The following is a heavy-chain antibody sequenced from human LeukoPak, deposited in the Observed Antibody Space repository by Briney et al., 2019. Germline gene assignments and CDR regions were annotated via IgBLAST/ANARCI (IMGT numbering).Heavy chain of an antibody. Sequence: KPSETLSLTCTVSGASISSTSYYWGWIRQPPGKGLEWIGNVYYSGSTYYNPSLQSRVTISVDTSKNQFSLKMSSVTAADTAVYYCARESLLHYYDGRGSLYWGQGILVAVSS. D-gene: IGHD3-22*01. J-gene: IGHJ4*02. CDR1: GASISSTSYY. V-gene: IGHV4-39*02. CDR2: VYYSGST. CDR3: ARESLLHYYDGRGSLY.